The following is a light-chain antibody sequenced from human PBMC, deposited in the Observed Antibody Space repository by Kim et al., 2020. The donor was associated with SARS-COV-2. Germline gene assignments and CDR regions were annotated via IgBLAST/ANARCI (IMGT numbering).Light chain of an antibody. CDR2: GKN. CDR3: NSRDSNNNVL. CDR1: SLRSYY. Sequence: SSELTQDPAVSVALGLTVRITCQGDSLRSYYATWYQQKPGQAPMLVIYGKNSRPSGIPDRFSGSSSGNTASLTITGTRAGDEADYYCNSRDSNNNVLFGG. V-gene: IGLV3-19*01. J-gene: IGLJ2*01.